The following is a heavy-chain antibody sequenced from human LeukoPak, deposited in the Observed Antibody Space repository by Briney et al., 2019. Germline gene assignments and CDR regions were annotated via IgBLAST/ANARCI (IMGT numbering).Heavy chain of an antibody. V-gene: IGHV3-30*02. J-gene: IGHJ4*02. CDR3: AKDGGGTIFKRDFDY. CDR2: IRYVGSNT. Sequence: GPPLTPARAPVGLSVVSSGTRSVRHAPGKGREWGTFIRYVGSNTSYAASVEGRFTFSRETSKNTLYIEMTRLRTAATAVYSCAKDGGGTIFKRDFDYGGQGTLVTVSS. CDR1: GLSVVSSG. D-gene: IGHD3-9*01.